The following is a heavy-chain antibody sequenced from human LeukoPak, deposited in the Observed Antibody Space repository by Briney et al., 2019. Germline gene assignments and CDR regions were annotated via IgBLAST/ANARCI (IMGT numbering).Heavy chain of an antibody. D-gene: IGHD6-19*01. CDR1: ELPFSTYW. V-gene: IGHV3-30*03. CDR3: ARGGQWLEFVAFDI. CDR2: ISYDGSNK. Sequence: PGGSLRLSCVASELPFSTYWMTWVRQAPGKGLEWVAVISYDGSNKYYADSVKGRFTITRDNSKNTLYLQMHSLRVEDTAVYYCARGGQWLEFVAFDIWGQGTMVTVSS. J-gene: IGHJ3*02.